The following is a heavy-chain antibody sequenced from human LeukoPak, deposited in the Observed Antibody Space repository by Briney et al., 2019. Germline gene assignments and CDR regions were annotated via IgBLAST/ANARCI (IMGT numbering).Heavy chain of an antibody. CDR3: AKDPVSQDGY. V-gene: IGHV3-23*01. J-gene: IGHJ4*02. CDR2: ISGSGGGT. CDR1: GFSFSSYA. D-gene: IGHD5-24*01. Sequence: GGSLRLSCAASGFSFSSYAMSWVRQAPGKGLEWVSAISGSGGGTYYAHSVKGRFTISRDNSKNTLYLQMNSLRAEDTAVYYCAKDPVSQDGYWGQGTLVTVSS.